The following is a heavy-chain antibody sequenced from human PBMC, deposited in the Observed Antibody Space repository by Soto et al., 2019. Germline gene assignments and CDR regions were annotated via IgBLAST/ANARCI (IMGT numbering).Heavy chain of an antibody. CDR3: ATRTDHYYGSGSLGGMDV. V-gene: IGHV4-31*01. Sequence: QVQLQESGPGLVKPSQTLSLTCTVSGGSISSGSYYWSWIRQLPGKGLEWIGYVYYSGSTYYNPHPQSLVTISVDTSKNPSSLKLNAVAAADTAVYYCATRTDHYYGSGSLGGMDVWGQGTTVTVSS. CDR1: GGSISSGSYY. D-gene: IGHD3-10*01. CDR2: VYYSGST. J-gene: IGHJ6*02.